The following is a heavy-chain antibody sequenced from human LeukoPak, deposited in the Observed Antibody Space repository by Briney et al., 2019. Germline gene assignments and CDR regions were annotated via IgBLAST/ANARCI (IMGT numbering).Heavy chain of an antibody. CDR3: ARYCSGGSCYVGDAFDI. Sequence: SETLSLTCTVSGGSISSYYWSWIRQPAGKGLEWIRRIYTSGSTNYNPSLKSRVTMSVDTSKNQFSLKLSSVTAADTAVYYCARYCSGGSCYVGDAFDIWGQGTMVTVSS. V-gene: IGHV4-4*07. CDR1: GGSISSYY. J-gene: IGHJ3*02. D-gene: IGHD2-15*01. CDR2: IYTSGST.